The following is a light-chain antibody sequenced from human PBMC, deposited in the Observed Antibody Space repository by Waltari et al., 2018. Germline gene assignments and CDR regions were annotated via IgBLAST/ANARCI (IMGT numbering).Light chain of an antibody. V-gene: IGKV1-13*02. CDR1: QDINND. Sequence: IQLTQSPSSLSASVGDRVTIACRASQDINNDLAWYQQKPGKAPKLLIYYASSLQSGVPSRFSGSGSGTDFTLTISSLQPEDFATYHCQQSYSTLRTFGGGTKVEIK. CDR3: QQSYSTLRT. CDR2: YAS. J-gene: IGKJ4*01.